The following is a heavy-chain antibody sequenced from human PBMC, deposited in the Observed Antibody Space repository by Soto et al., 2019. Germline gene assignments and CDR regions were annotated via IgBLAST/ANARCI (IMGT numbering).Heavy chain of an antibody. CDR1: GFTFSDYY. CDR3: ARDLVAARPGYYSYGLDV. V-gene: IGHV3-11*01. J-gene: IGHJ6*02. D-gene: IGHD6-6*01. CDR2: ISSSGDRT. Sequence: QVQLVESGGGLVKPGGSLRLSCAASGFTFSDYYMSWIRQAPGKGLEWVSYISSSGDRTYYADSVKGRFTISRDNAKNSLSMQMNSLRAADTAVYYCARDLVAARPGYYSYGLDVWGQGTTVTVSS.